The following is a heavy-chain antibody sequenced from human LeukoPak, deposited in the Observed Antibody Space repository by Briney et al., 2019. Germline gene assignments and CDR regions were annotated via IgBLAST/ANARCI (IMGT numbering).Heavy chain of an antibody. J-gene: IGHJ4*02. Sequence: GGSLRLSCAASEFTFSIYGMHWVRQAPGKGLVWISRVSSDGSRTNYADSVKGRFTISRDNAKNTHYLQMSSLRAEDTAVYYCTRDRGDGYISFDNWGQGTLVTVSS. D-gene: IGHD5-24*01. CDR2: VSSDGSRT. V-gene: IGHV3-74*01. CDR3: TRDRGDGYISFDN. CDR1: EFTFSIYG.